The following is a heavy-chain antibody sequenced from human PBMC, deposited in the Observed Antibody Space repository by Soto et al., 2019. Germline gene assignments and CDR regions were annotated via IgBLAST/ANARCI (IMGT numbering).Heavy chain of an antibody. CDR1: GFTFSDYY. V-gene: IGHV3-11*01. CDR2: ISSSGSTI. CDR3: ARRDTAMVSDYYYGMDV. J-gene: IGHJ6*02. D-gene: IGHD5-18*01. Sequence: GGSLRLSCAASGFTFSDYYMSWIRQAPGRGLEWVSYISSSGSTIYYADSVKGRFTISRDNAKNSLYLQMNSLRAEDTAVYYCARRDTAMVSDYYYGMDVWGQGTTVTVSS.